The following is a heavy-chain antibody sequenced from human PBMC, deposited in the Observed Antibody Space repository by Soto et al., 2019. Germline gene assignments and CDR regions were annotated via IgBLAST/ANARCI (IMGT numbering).Heavy chain of an antibody. D-gene: IGHD2-21*02. CDR1: GYTFTSYY. CDR3: ARGLPPIAYCGGDCSYYFDY. CDR2: INPSGGST. Sequence: ASVKVSCKASGYTFTSYYMHWVRQAPGQGLEWMGIINPSGGSTSYAQKFQGRVTMTRDTSTSTVYMELSSLRSEDTAVYYCARGLPPIAYCGGDCSYYFDYWGQGTLVTVSS. V-gene: IGHV1-46*01. J-gene: IGHJ4*02.